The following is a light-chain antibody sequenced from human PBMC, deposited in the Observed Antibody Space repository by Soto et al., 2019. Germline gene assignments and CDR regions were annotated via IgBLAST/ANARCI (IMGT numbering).Light chain of an antibody. J-gene: IGKJ5*01. CDR3: MQALQSLT. CDR2: FGS. V-gene: IGKV2-28*01. CDR1: QSLLYNNTYSY. Sequence: EIVMTQSQLTLPVTPGEPASISCRSSQSLLYNNTYSYLDGYVQKPGQSPQLWIYFGSNRAPGVPDRFSGSGSGTDFTLKINRVEAEDVGTYYCMQALQSLTFGQGTRLEIK.